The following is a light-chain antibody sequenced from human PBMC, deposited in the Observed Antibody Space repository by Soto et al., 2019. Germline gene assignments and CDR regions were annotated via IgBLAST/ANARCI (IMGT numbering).Light chain of an antibody. J-gene: IGLJ2*01. V-gene: IGLV1-44*01. Sequence: QSVLTQPPSASGTPGQRVTISCSGGSSNIGSNSVNWYQQLPGTAPKLLIYGSNQRPSGVPDRFSGSKSGTSASLAISGLQSEDEADYYCASWDDSLNGVVFGGGTKLTVL. CDR2: GSN. CDR1: SSNIGSNS. CDR3: ASWDDSLNGVV.